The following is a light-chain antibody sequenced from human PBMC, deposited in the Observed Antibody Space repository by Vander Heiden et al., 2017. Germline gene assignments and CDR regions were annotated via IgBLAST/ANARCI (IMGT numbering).Light chain of an antibody. J-gene: IGKJ4*01. V-gene: IGKV3-11*01. Sequence: EIVLTQSPATLSLSAGDRATISCRASQSVSSYLAWYQQKPGQAPRLLIYDASSTATGIPARFSGSGSGTDFTLTISSLEPEDFAVYYCQQRSNWPLTFGGGTKVEIK. CDR1: QSVSSY. CDR2: DAS. CDR3: QQRSNWPLT.